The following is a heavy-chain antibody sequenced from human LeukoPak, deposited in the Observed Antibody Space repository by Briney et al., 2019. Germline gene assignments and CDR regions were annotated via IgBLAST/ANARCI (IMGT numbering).Heavy chain of an antibody. Sequence: GGFLRLSCAASGFSFSTYWMHWVRQAPGEGLLWVSRINGDGSTTNYADSVKGRFTISRDNAKNTLYLQMNSLRAEDTAVYYCTRRVDATRWYDPWGQGTLVTVSS. V-gene: IGHV3-74*01. D-gene: IGHD2-15*01. CDR1: GFSFSTYW. CDR3: TRRVDATRWYDP. J-gene: IGHJ5*02. CDR2: INGDGSTT.